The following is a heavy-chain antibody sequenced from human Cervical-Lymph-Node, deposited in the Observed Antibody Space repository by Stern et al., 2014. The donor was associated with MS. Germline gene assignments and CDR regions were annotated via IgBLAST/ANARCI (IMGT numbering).Heavy chain of an antibody. CDR2: ISLNSATI. J-gene: IGHJ4*02. CDR3: VKSRGGPARPDFDF. V-gene: IGHV3-9*01. Sequence: EVQLVEAGGGLVQPGRSLTLSCAASGFIFDDYSMHWVRHAPGKGLEWVSGISLNSATIGYADSVKGRFAISRDNAKNSLYLQMNSLRTEDTALYYCVKSRGGPARPDFDFWGQGTLVTVSS. CDR1: GFIFDDYS. D-gene: IGHD3-16*01.